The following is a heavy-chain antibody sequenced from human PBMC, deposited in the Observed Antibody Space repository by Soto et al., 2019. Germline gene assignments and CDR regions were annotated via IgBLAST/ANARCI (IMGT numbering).Heavy chain of an antibody. CDR3: ERVYSSLGKIAGLDI. Sequence: GGSLRLSCAPSGFTFSSYSMNWVRQAPGKGLEWVSSISSSSSYIYYADSVKGRFTISRDNAKNLLSLQMNSLRAEDTAVYYCERVYSSLGKIAGLDIWGHGTTVTVSS. J-gene: IGHJ3*02. CDR1: GFTFSSYS. CDR2: ISSSSSYI. V-gene: IGHV3-21*01. D-gene: IGHD5-18*01.